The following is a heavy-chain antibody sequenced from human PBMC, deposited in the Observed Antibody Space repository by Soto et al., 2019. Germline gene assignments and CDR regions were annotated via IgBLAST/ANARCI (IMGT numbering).Heavy chain of an antibody. V-gene: IGHV3-33*01. J-gene: IGHJ4*02. Sequence: PGGSLRLSCAASGFTFSSYGMHWVRQAPGKGLEWVAVIWYDGSNKYYADSVKGRFTISRDNSKNTLYLQMNSLRAEDTAVYYCARDGALEMALYYFDYWGQGTLVTVSS. CDR1: GFTFSSYG. CDR2: IWYDGSNK. D-gene: IGHD3-16*01. CDR3: ARDGALEMALYYFDY.